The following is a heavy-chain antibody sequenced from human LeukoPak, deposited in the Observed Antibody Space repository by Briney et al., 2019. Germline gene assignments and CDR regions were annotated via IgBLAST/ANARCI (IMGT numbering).Heavy chain of an antibody. D-gene: IGHD6-13*01. CDR3: AKHVPYSSSWYEQDYYYYGMDV. CDR1: GFTFSSYA. J-gene: IGHJ6*02. Sequence: GGSLRLSCAASGFTFSSYAMSWVRQAPGKGLEWVTAISGSGGSTYYADSVKGRFTISRDNSKNTLYLQMNSLRAEDTAVYYCAKHVPYSSSWYEQDYYYYGMDVWGQGTTVTVSS. CDR2: ISGSGGST. V-gene: IGHV3-23*01.